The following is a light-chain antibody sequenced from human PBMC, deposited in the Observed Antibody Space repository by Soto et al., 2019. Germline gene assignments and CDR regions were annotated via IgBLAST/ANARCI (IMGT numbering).Light chain of an antibody. J-gene: IGLJ1*01. CDR3: SSYTTISTYV. V-gene: IGLV2-14*01. CDR1: SRDVGGYNY. Sequence: QSVLTQPASVSGSPGQSITISCTGTSRDVGGYNYVSWYQQHPGKAPKLMIYDVRNRPSGVSNRFSGSKSVNTASLTISGLQAEDEADYYCSSYTTISTYVFGTGTK. CDR2: DVR.